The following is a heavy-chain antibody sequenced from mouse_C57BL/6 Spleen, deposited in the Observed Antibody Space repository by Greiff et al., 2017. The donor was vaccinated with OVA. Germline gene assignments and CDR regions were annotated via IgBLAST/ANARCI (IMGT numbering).Heavy chain of an antibody. D-gene: IGHD2-4*01. CDR1: GYTFTDYY. V-gene: IGHV1-26*01. J-gene: IGHJ2*01. CDR3: ARGGIYYDYDGYYFDY. CDR2: INPNNGGT. Sequence: QLQQSGPELVKPGASVKISCKASGYTFTDYYMNWVKQSHGKSLEWIGDINPNNGGTSYNQKFKGKATLTVDKSSSTAYMELRSLTSEDSAVYYCARGGIYYDYDGYYFDYWGQGTTLTVSS.